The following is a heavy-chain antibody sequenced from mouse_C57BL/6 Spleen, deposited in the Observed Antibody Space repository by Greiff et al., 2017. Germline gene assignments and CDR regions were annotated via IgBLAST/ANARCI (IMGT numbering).Heavy chain of an antibody. Sequence: EVQLQESGGGLVKPGGSLKLSCAASGFTFSDYGMHWVRQAPEKGLEWVAYISSGSSTIYYADTVKGRFTISRDNAKNTLFLQMTSLRSEDTAMYYCARGDDGYYPFAYWGQGTLVTDSA. CDR3: ARGDDGYYPFAY. CDR2: ISSGSSTI. J-gene: IGHJ3*01. D-gene: IGHD2-3*01. CDR1: GFTFSDYG. V-gene: IGHV5-17*01.